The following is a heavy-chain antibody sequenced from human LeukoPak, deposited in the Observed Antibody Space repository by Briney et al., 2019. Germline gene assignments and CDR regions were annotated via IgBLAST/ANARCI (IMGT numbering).Heavy chain of an antibody. CDR3: AKSLVPAAMCFDF. D-gene: IGHD2-2*01. CDR1: GFTFSSYA. CDR2: ISASGGST. V-gene: IGHV3-23*01. J-gene: IGHJ4*02. Sequence: GGSLRLSCAASGFTFSSYAMSWVRQAPWKGLEWVSSISASGGSTYYADSVKGRFTISRDNSKNTLYLQMNSLRAEDTAVYYCAKSLVPAAMCFDFWGQGALVTVSS.